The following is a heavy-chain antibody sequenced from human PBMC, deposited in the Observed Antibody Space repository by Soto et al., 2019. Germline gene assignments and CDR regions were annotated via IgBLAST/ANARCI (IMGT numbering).Heavy chain of an antibody. V-gene: IGHV4-61*01. CDR1: GGSVSSGSYY. D-gene: IGHD6-13*01. CDR2: IYYSGST. Sequence: SETLSLTCTVSGGSVSSGSYYWSWIRQPPGKGLEWIGYIYYSGSTNYNPSLKSRVTISVDTSKNQFSLKLSSVTAADTAVYYCARVRGIAAIPTFDYWGQGTLVTVSS. J-gene: IGHJ4*02. CDR3: ARVRGIAAIPTFDY.